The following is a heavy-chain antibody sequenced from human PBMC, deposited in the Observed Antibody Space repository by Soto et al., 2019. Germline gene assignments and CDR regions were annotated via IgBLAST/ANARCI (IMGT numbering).Heavy chain of an antibody. CDR2: INSDGTYT. Sequence: EVQLVESGGGLVQPGGSLRLSCAASGFSFSGYWMHWVRQVPGQAPTWVSRINSDGTYTDSADSVRGRFTISKDTASNTLYLQMNSVRVEDTAVYYCTRALDGRIPTDFWGQGTLVNVSS. CDR3: TRALDGRIPTDF. V-gene: IGHV3-74*01. J-gene: IGHJ4*02. D-gene: IGHD2-15*01. CDR1: GFSFSGYW.